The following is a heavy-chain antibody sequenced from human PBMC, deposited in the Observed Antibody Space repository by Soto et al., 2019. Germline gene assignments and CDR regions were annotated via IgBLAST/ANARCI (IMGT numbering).Heavy chain of an antibody. D-gene: IGHD2-21*02. CDR1: GGSISSGDYY. J-gene: IGHJ6*02. CDR2: IYYSGST. V-gene: IGHV4-30-4*01. CDR3: ARDGGNSDYYYGMDV. Sequence: SETLSLTCFVSGGSISSGDYYWSWIRQPPGKGLEWIGYIYYSGSTYYNPSLKSRVTISVDTSKNQFSLKLSSVTAADTAVYYCARDGGNSDYYYGMDVWGQATTVTVSS.